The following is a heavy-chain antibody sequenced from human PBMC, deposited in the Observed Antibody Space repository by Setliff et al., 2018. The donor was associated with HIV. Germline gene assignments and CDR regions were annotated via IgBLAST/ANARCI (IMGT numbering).Heavy chain of an antibody. Sequence: PGGSLRLSCAASGFSVSTYWMNWVRQAPGKGLEWVANIEKDGSEKYYVDSVKGRFTISRDNAKNSLYLQMNSLRAEDTAGYYCARGHYSSSSGWGQGALVTVSS. CDR2: IEKDGSEK. V-gene: IGHV3-7*03. CDR1: GFSVSTYW. D-gene: IGHD6-6*01. J-gene: IGHJ4*02. CDR3: ARGHYSSSSG.